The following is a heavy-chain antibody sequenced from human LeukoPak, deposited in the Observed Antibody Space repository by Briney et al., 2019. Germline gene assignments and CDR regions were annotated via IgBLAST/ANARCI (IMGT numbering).Heavy chain of an antibody. V-gene: IGHV1-18*01. Sequence: ASVKFSCKASGYTFTSYGVSWVRQAPGQGLEWMGWMSVSNGNTNYAKKLQGRVTMTTDTSTSTAYMELRSLRSDDTAVYYCARYPLSYSSNWHYYFDYWGQGTLLTVSS. J-gene: IGHJ4*02. D-gene: IGHD6-13*01. CDR1: GYTFTSYG. CDR2: MSVSNGNT. CDR3: ARYPLSYSSNWHYYFDY.